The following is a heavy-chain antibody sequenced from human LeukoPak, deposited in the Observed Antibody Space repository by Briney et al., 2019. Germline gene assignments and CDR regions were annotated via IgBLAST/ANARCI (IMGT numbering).Heavy chain of an antibody. CDR2: IYHSGST. V-gene: IGHV4-30-2*01. D-gene: IGHD3-22*01. CDR1: GGSISSGGYS. J-gene: IGHJ4*02. CDR3: ARTNGDYYDRPFDY. Sequence: PSETLSLTCAVSGGSISSGGYSWSWIRQPPGKGLEWIGYIYHSGSTYYNPSLKSRVTISVDRSKNQFSLKLSSVTAADTAVYYCARTNGDYYDRPFDYWGQGTLVTVSS.